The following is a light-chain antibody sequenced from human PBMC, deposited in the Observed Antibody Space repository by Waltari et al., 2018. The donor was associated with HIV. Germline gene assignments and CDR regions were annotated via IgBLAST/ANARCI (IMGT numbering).Light chain of an antibody. V-gene: IGLV1-44*01. CDR1: SSNVQINS. Sequence: QSVLTQPLSVSGAPGQRVEISCSGSSSNVQINSVYWYPQFPGTAPKRVQHEDDQRPSGTPDRFSGSKSGTSASLVISVLHSDDEADYYGACWDDSLPGPVFGTGTTVTVL. CDR3: ACWDDSLPGPV. J-gene: IGLJ1*01. CDR2: EDD.